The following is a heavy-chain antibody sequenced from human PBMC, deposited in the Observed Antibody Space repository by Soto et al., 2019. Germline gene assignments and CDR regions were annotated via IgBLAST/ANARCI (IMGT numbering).Heavy chain of an antibody. D-gene: IGHD2-15*01. CDR2: IWYDGSNK. CDR1: GFTFSSYG. CDR3: ARERLPLKNWSDP. V-gene: IGHV3-33*01. Sequence: QVQLVESGGGVVQPGRSLRLSCAASGFTFSSYGMHWVRQAPGKGLEWVAVIWYDGSNKYYADSVKGRFTISRDNSKNTLYLQMNSLRAEDTAVYYCARERLPLKNWSDPWRQGTLLTVSS. J-gene: IGHJ5*02.